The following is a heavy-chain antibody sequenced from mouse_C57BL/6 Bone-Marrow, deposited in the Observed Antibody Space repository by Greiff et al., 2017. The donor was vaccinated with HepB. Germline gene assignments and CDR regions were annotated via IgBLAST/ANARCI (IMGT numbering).Heavy chain of an antibody. D-gene: IGHD2-5*01. CDR2: IHPNSGST. CDR3: ARGGGIGIVTYYFDY. J-gene: IGHJ2*01. V-gene: IGHV1-64*01. CDR1: GYTFTSYW. Sequence: QVQLQQPGAELVKPGASVKLSCKASGYTFTSYWMHWVKQRPGQGLEWIGMIHPNSGSTNYNEKVKSKATLTVDKSSSTAYMQLSSLTSEDSAVYYCARGGGIGIVTYYFDYWGQGTTLTVSS.